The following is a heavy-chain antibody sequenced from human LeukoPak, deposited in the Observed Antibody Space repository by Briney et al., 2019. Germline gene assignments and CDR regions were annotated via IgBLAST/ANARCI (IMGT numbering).Heavy chain of an antibody. D-gene: IGHD3-10*01. CDR3: ARPGSDRARGWGYFDS. V-gene: IGHV1-18*01. J-gene: IGHJ4*02. CDR1: GYKFTDYG. CDR2: VSGIDGNT. Sequence: ASVKVSCKASGYKFTDYGVNWVRQAPGQGLEWMGWVSGIDGNTKYARNLQGRVTMTRDTSTSTAFMELRNLTSDGTAIYYCARPGSDRARGWGYFDSWGKGTLVTVSS.